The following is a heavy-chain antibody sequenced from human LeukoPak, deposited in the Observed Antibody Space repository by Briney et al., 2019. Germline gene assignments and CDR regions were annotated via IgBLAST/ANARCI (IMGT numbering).Heavy chain of an antibody. J-gene: IGHJ5*02. V-gene: IGHV3-64*04. Sequence: GGSLRLSCAASGFTFSGYAMHWVRQAPGKGLEYVSVISNNGGSTYYADSVKGRFTISRDNSKNTLYLQMNSLRAEDTAVYYCAKWGILIFRPWFDPWGQGTLVTVSS. CDR1: GFTFSGYA. CDR2: ISNNGGST. D-gene: IGHD3-16*01. CDR3: AKWGILIFRPWFDP.